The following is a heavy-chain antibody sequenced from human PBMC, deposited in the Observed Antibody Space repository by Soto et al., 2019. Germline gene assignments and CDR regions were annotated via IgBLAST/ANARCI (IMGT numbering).Heavy chain of an antibody. D-gene: IGHD3-22*01. J-gene: IGHJ4*02. CDR2: IYSDGGT. CDR3: AKDPSPYYYDSSGYPIDY. V-gene: IGHV3-53*01. Sequence: GGSLRLSCAASGFTVSGNYMSWVRQAPGKGLEWVSVIYSDGGTDYADSVKGRFTISRDNSKNTLYLQMNSLRAEDTAVYYCAKDPSPYYYDSSGYPIDYWGQGTLVTVSS. CDR1: GFTVSGNY.